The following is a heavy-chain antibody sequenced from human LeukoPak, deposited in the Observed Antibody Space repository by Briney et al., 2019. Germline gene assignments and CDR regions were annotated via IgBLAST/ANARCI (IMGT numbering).Heavy chain of an antibody. V-gene: IGHV3-30*02. CDR3: AKLPGGSSSSQYNWFDP. Sequence: GGSLRLSCAASGFTFSSYGMHWVRQAPGKGLEWVAFIRYDGSNKYYADSVKGRFTISRDNSKNTLYLQMNSLRAEDTAVYYCAKLPGGSSSSQYNWFDPWGQGTLVTVSS. CDR1: GFTFSSYG. J-gene: IGHJ5*02. D-gene: IGHD6-6*01. CDR2: IRYDGSNK.